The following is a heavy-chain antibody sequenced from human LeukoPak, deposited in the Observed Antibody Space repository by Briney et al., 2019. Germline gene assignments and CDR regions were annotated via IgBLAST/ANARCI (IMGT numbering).Heavy chain of an antibody. J-gene: IGHJ4*02. V-gene: IGHV4-31*03. D-gene: IGHD2-15*01. CDR1: GGSISSGGYY. CDR2: IYYSGST. CDR3: ARVSGGGNFLDY. Sequence: PSETLSLTCTVSGGSISSGGYYWSWIRQHPGKGLEWIGYIYYSGSTYYNPSLKSRVTMSVDTSKNQFSLKLSSATAADTAVYYCARVSGGGNFLDYWGQGTLVTVSS.